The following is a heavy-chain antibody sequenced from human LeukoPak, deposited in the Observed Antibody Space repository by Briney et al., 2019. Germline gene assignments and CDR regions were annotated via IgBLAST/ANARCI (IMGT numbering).Heavy chain of an antibody. CDR1: GGTFSSYA. J-gene: IGHJ6*03. CDR3: ARGDYGDYEDYYYYMDV. Sequence: SVKVSCKASGGTFSSYAISWVRQAPGQGLEWMGGIIPIFGTANYAQKFQGRVTITADKSTSTAYMELSSLRSEDTAVYYCARGDYGDYEDYYYYMDVWGKGTTVTVSS. CDR2: IIPIFGTA. V-gene: IGHV1-69*06. D-gene: IGHD4-17*01.